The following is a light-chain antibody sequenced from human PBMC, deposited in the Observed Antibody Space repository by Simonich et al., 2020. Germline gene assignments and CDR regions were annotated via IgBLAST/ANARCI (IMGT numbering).Light chain of an antibody. CDR1: QGISNS. V-gene: IGKV1-NL1*01. CDR2: DAS. J-gene: IGKJ4*01. Sequence: DIQMTQSPSSLSASVGDRVTITFRASQGISNSLAWYQQKPGKAPKLLLYDASRLESRVPSRFSGSGSGTDYSLTSSSLQPEDFATYYCHQYYSTPLTFGGGTKVEIK. CDR3: HQYYSTPLT.